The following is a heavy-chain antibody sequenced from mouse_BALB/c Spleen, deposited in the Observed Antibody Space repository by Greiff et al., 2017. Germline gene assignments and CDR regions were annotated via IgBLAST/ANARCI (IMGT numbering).Heavy chain of an antibody. V-gene: IGHV1S127*01. CDR1: GYSFTSYW. Sequence: QVHVKQSGPQLVRPGASVKISCKASGYSFTSYWMHWVKQRPGQGLEWIGMIDPSDSETRLNQKFKDKATLTVDKSSSTAYMQLSSPTSEDSAVYYCARGDPYAMDYWGQGTSVTVSS. D-gene: IGHD2-13*01. J-gene: IGHJ4*01. CDR2: IDPSDSET. CDR3: ARGDPYAMDY.